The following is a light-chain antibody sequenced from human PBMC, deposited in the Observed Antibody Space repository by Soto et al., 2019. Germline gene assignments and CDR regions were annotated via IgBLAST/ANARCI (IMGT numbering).Light chain of an antibody. CDR1: QGIRND. CDR2: ATS. V-gene: IGKV1-6*01. J-gene: IGKJ1*01. Sequence: AIQMTQSPSSLSASVGDRVTITCRASQGIRNDLGWYQQKPGKAPNLLIYATSTLQSGVPSRFSGSGSGTDFTLTISSLQPEDFATYYCLQDYNYPWTFGQGTKVEIK. CDR3: LQDYNYPWT.